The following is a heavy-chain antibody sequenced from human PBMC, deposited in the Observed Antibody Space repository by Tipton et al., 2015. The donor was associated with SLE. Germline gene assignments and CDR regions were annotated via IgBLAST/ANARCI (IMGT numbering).Heavy chain of an antibody. D-gene: IGHD3-10*01. CDR1: GFTFSSYA. CDR2: ISGSGGST. CDR3: AKDGPYYYGSGSFADY. Sequence: SLRLSCAASGFTFSSYAMSWVRQAPGKGLEWVSAISGSGGSTYYADSVKGRFTISRDNSKNTLYLQMNSLRAEDTAVYYCAKDGPYYYGSGSFADYWGQGTLVTVSS. V-gene: IGHV3-23*01. J-gene: IGHJ4*02.